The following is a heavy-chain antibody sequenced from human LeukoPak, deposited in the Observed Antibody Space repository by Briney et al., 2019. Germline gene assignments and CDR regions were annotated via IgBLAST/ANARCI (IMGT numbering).Heavy chain of an antibody. D-gene: IGHD3-10*01. Sequence: GGSLRLSCAASGFTFAGYAMSWVRQAPGKGLEWGSVISDSGDSTYYADSVKGRFTISRDNSKNTLYLQMNSLRAEDTAVYYCAKQVYYGSGSFDIWGQGTMVTVSS. CDR1: GFTFAGYA. J-gene: IGHJ3*02. CDR2: ISDSGDST. V-gene: IGHV3-23*01. CDR3: AKQVYYGSGSFDI.